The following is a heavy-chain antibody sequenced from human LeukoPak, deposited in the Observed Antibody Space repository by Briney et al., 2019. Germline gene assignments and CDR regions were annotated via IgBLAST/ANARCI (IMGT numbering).Heavy chain of an antibody. CDR3: TTGYRGYSYGRYAFDI. Sequence: GGSLRLSCAASGFTFSNAWMSWVRQAPGKGLEWVGRIKSKTDGGTTDYAAPVKGRFTISRDDSKNTLHLQMNSLKTEDTAVYYCTTGYRGYSYGRYAFDIWGQGTMVTVSS. D-gene: IGHD5-18*01. CDR1: GFTFSNAW. CDR2: IKSKTDGGTT. J-gene: IGHJ3*02. V-gene: IGHV3-15*01.